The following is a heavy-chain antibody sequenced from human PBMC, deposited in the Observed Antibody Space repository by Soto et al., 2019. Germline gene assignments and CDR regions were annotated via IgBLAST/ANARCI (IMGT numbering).Heavy chain of an antibody. V-gene: IGHV3-23*01. CDR2: ISGSGGST. CDR3: AKDLYTYYYDSSGYYFGT. CDR1: GFTFSSYA. D-gene: IGHD3-22*01. J-gene: IGHJ4*02. Sequence: AGSLRLSCAASGFTFSSYAMSWVRQAPGKGLEWVSAISGSGGSTYYADSVKGRFTISRDNSKNTLYLQMNSLRAEDTAVYYCAKDLYTYYYDSSGYYFGTWGQGTLVTVSS.